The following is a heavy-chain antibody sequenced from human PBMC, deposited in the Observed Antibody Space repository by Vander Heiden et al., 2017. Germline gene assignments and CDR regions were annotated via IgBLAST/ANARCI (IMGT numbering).Heavy chain of an antibody. CDR1: GFTFSCYG. CDR2: ISYDVSNK. Sequence: QVPLVESGGGVVQPGRPPSINCATSGFTFSCYGMHWVRQAPSKGMEWVAVISYDVSNKYYADSVNGRFTISRDNSKNTLYLQMNSLRAEDTAVYYCASPSFDYWGQGTLVTVSS. V-gene: IGHV3-30*03. CDR3: ASPSFDY. J-gene: IGHJ4*02.